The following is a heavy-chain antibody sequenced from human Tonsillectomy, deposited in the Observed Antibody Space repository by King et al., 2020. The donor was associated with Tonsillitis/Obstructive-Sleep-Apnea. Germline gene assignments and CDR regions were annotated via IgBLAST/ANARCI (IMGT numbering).Heavy chain of an antibody. D-gene: IGHD2-2*01. V-gene: IGHV5-51*03. Sequence: QLVQSGAKVKKPGESLKISCKGSGYTFTSYWIAWVRQMPGKGLEWMGIIYPGDSDARYSPSFQGQVTISADKSIYTAYLQWSSLKASDIAMYYCARADTDTVVIADHFFNYWGQGTLVTVSS. J-gene: IGHJ4*02. CDR1: GYTFTSYW. CDR3: ARADTDTVVIADHFFNY. CDR2: IYPGDSDA.